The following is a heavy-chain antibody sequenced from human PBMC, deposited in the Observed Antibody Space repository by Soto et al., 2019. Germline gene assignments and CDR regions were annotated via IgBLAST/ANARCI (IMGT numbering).Heavy chain of an antibody. Sequence: GGSLRLSCAASGFTFSSYGMHWVRQAPGKGLEWVAVISYDGSNKYYADSVKGRFTISRDNSKNTLYLQMNSLRAEDTAVYYCAKDLGLLRLAPHYYMDVWGKGTTVTVSS. J-gene: IGHJ6*03. CDR3: AKDLGLLRLAPHYYMDV. D-gene: IGHD1-26*01. CDR1: GFTFSSYG. V-gene: IGHV3-30*18. CDR2: ISYDGSNK.